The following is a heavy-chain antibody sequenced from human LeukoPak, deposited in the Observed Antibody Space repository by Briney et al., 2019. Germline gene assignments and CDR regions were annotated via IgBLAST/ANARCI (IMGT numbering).Heavy chain of an antibody. CDR1: GGSFSGYY. J-gene: IGHJ4*02. Sequence: PSETLSLTCAVYGGSFSGYYWSWIRQPPGKGLEWIVEINHSGSTNYNPSLKSRVTISVDTSKTQFSLKLSSVTAADTAVYYCAGGCSSTSCYSNFDYWGQGTLVTVSS. V-gene: IGHV4-34*01. D-gene: IGHD2-2*01. CDR3: AGGCSSTSCYSNFDY. CDR2: INHSGST.